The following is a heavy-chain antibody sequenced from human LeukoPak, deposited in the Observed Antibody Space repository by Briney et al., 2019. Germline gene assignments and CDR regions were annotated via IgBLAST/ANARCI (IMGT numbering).Heavy chain of an antibody. CDR1: GGSFSGYY. D-gene: IGHD3-10*01. Sequence: SSETLSLTCAVYGGSFSGYYWSWIRQPPGKGLEWIGEINHSGSTNYNPSLKSRVTISVDTSKNQFSLRLSSVTAADTAVYYCARLGYYYGSGSYYKPFDYWGQGTLVTVSS. CDR2: INHSGST. CDR3: ARLGYYYGSGSYYKPFDY. V-gene: IGHV4-34*01. J-gene: IGHJ4*02.